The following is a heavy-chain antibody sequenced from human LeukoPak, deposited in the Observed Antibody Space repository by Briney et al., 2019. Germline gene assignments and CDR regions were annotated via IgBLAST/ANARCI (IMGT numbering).Heavy chain of an antibody. CDR1: GYTFTEYY. Sequence: ASVKVSCKASGYTFTEYYVHWLRQAPGQGLEGMGWINPNNGGTKYAQKFQGRVTITRDTSITTAYTEVDMRKPDDTACHYRSRARPCSGGTGNCYTGYSSFDPWGQGALVTVSS. CDR2: INPNNGGT. V-gene: IGHV1-2*02. J-gene: IGHJ5*02. CDR3: SRARPCSGGTGNCYTGYSSFDP. D-gene: IGHD2-15*01.